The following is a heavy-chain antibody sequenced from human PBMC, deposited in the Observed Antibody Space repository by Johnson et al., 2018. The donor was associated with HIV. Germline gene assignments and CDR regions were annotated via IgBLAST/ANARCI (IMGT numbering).Heavy chain of an antibody. Sequence: VQLVESGGGVVRPGGSLRLSCEGSGFSFDDYGMSWVRQAPGKGLEWISGVNWNGVSTNYVDSVKGRFTVSRDSPKTTLYLQMKSLRPEDTAVYFCAKEDCSVVRCSDDAFHIWGQGTMVTLSS. D-gene: IGHD2-15*01. CDR2: VNWNGVST. J-gene: IGHJ3*02. CDR1: GFSFDDYG. V-gene: IGHV3-20*04. CDR3: AKEDCSVVRCSDDAFHI.